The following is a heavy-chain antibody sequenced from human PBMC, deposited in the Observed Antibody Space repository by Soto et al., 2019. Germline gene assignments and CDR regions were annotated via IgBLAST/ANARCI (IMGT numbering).Heavy chain of an antibody. V-gene: IGHV4-31*03. CDR3: ARGGYCGGDCYWGFDY. D-gene: IGHD2-21*02. J-gene: IGHJ4*02. Sequence: SETLSLTCTVSGGSISSGGYYWSWIRQHPGKGLEWIGYIYYSGSTYYNPSLKSRVTISVDTSKNQFSLKLSSVTAADTAVYYCARGGYCGGDCYWGFDYWGQGTLVT. CDR2: IYYSGST. CDR1: GGSISSGGYY.